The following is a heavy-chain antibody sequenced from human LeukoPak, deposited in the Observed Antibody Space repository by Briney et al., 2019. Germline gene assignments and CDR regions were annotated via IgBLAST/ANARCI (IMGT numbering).Heavy chain of an antibody. V-gene: IGHV3-21*01. CDR3: GRAPGGGVFKGYCSGGSCYLFDY. D-gene: IGHD2-15*01. CDR1: GFTFSSYS. CDR2: ISSSSSYI. J-gene: IGHJ4*02. Sequence: GGSLRLSCAASGFTFSSYSMNWVRQAPGKGLEWVSSISSSSSYIYYADSVKGRFTISRDNAENSLYLQMNSLRAEDTAVYYWGRAPGGGVFKGYCSGGSCYLFDYWGQGTLVTVSS.